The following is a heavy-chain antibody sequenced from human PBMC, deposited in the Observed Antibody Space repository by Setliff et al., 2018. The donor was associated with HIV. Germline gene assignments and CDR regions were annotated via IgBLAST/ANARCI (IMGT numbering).Heavy chain of an antibody. CDR2: IKQDGNEE. CDR3: ARCSTASAHSVSWFDP. J-gene: IGHJ5*02. D-gene: IGHD2-2*01. CDR1: GFTFSSYW. Sequence: ETLSLSCSASGFTFSSYWMTWVRQPPGKGLEWVANIKQDGNEEDYLDSVKGRFTISRDKAKNSLYLQMNSLRAEDTAVYYCARCSTASAHSVSWFDPWGQGTLVTVSS. V-gene: IGHV3-7*02.